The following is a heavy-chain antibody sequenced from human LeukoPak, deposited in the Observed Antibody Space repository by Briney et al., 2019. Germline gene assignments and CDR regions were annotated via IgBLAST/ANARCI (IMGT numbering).Heavy chain of an antibody. V-gene: IGHV4-59*01. Sequence: SETLSLTCTVSGGSISSYCWSWIRQPPGKGLEWIGYIYYSGSTNYNPSLKSRVTISVDTSKNQFSLKLSSVTAADTAVYYCARGPADYFDYWGQGTLVTVSS. CDR3: ARGPADYFDY. CDR2: IYYSGST. J-gene: IGHJ4*02. D-gene: IGHD2-2*01. CDR1: GGSISSYC.